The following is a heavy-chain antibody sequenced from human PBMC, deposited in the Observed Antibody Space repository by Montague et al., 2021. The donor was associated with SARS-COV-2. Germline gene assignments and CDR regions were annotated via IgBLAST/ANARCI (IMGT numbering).Heavy chain of an antibody. CDR3: ARIPFGYYSMDV. J-gene: IGHJ6*02. CDR1: AGSISSSNW. CDR2: IYHSGGT. Sequence: SETLSLTCAVSAGSISSSNWWSWVRQPPGKGLEWIAEIYHSGGTNYNPSLKNRVTISVDKSKNQFSLKLSSVTAADTAVYYCARIPFGYYSMDVWGQGTTVTVSS. V-gene: IGHV4-4*02. D-gene: IGHD3-16*01.